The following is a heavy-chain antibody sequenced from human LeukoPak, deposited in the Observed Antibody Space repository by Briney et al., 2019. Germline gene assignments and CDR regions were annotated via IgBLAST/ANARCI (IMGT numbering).Heavy chain of an antibody. CDR2: IIWSSHKI. CDR1: GFTLDDYA. J-gene: IGHJ4*01. Sequence: GGSQTLLCAASGFTLDDYAMQCARQAPGKGLEWVAGIIWSSHKIGYADSVKGRFTISRDNAKNSLYLQMNSLRVEDTALYYCTNPPARGHGTLVTVS. CDR3: TNPPA. V-gene: IGHV3-9*01.